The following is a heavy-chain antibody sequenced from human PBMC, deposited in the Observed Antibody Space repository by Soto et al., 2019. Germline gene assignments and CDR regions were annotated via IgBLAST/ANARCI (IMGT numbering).Heavy chain of an antibody. J-gene: IGHJ4*02. V-gene: IGHV4-59*01. Sequence: SETLYLPCTSSADSFKDSYWDLIRQPPGKGLECIRYIFHSGDTNYNPPLKSRVTLSLDTSKNQFSLTLTSVTAADTAVYYCARTPRRFDFWGQGIMVTVSS. CDR1: ADSFKDSY. CDR3: ARTPRRFDF. CDR2: IFHSGDT.